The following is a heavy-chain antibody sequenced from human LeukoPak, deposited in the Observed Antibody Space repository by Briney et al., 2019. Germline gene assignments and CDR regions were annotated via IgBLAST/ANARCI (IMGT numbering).Heavy chain of an antibody. CDR1: GFTFSTYS. CDR3: ARDSSGYQ. J-gene: IGHJ4*02. CDR2: ITSSGDYI. D-gene: IGHD3-22*01. V-gene: IGHV3-21*01. Sequence: IPGGSLRLSCAASGFTFSTYSMNWVRQAPGKGLEWVSSITSSGDYIYYTDSVKGRFTISRDNAKNSLYLQMNSLRVEDTAVYYCARDSSGYQWGQGTLVTVSS.